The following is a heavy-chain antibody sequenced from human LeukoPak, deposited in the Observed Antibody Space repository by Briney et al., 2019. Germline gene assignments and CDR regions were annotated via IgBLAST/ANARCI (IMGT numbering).Heavy chain of an antibody. CDR2: ITSSSSDI. D-gene: IGHD6-19*01. CDR3: ARVLNSGWYVVFGY. CDR1: GFTLSSYS. V-gene: IGHV3-21*01. Sequence: PGGSLRLSCAASGFTLSSYSMNWVRQAPGKGLEWVSSITSSSSDIYYADSVNGRFTISRDNAKNSLYVQMNSMRAEDTAVYYCARVLNSGWYVVFGYWGQGTLVTVSS. J-gene: IGHJ4*02.